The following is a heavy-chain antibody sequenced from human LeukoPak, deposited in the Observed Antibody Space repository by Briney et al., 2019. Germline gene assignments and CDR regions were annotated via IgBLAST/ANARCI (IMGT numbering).Heavy chain of an antibody. V-gene: IGHV3-23*01. CDR2: ISGDGGTT. Sequence: GGSLRLSCAASGIIFTNYNMSWVRQAPGKGLECVAIISGDGGTTYYADSVKGRFTISRDNSQNTVYLQMTSLGAEDTAVYYCAKDIEASIWGQGTLVTVSS. CDR3: AKDIEASI. J-gene: IGHJ4*02. CDR1: GIIFTNYN. D-gene: IGHD2-15*01.